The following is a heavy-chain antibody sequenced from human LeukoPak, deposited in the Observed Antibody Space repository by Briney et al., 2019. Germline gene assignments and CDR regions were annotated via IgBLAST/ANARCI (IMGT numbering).Heavy chain of an antibody. D-gene: IGHD2-15*01. V-gene: IGHV3-23*01. Sequence: GGSLRLSCAASGFTFSSYAMSWVRQAPGRGLEWVSAISGSGGSTYYADSVKGRFTISRDNSKNTLYLQMNSLRAEDTAVYYCAKDTAALYYFDYWGQGTLVTVSS. J-gene: IGHJ4*02. CDR2: ISGSGGST. CDR3: AKDTAALYYFDY. CDR1: GFTFSSYA.